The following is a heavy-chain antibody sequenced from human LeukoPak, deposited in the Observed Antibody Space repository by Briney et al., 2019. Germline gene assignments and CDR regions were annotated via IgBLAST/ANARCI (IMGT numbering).Heavy chain of an antibody. Sequence: PGGSLRLSCAASGFTFSSYWMSWDRQAPGKGLEWVANIKQDGSEKYYVDSVKGRFTISRDNAKNSLYLQMNSLRAEDTAVYYCARERGGYYDSSGYDNFDYWGQGTLVTVSS. CDR1: GFTFSSYW. CDR2: IKQDGSEK. CDR3: ARERGGYYDSSGYDNFDY. D-gene: IGHD3-22*01. J-gene: IGHJ4*02. V-gene: IGHV3-7*01.